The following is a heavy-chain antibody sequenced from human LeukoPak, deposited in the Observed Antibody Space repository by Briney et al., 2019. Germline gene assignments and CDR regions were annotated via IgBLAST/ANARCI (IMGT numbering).Heavy chain of an antibody. D-gene: IGHD3-10*01. J-gene: IGHJ3*02. Sequence: GESLKISCKGSGYRFTEYWIGWVRQMSGKGLECMGIIYPDDSDIRYSTSFQGQVTISADKFISTAYLQWSSLKASDSAMYYCARHARGVNTVRGVNDDFDICGRGKMVTVSS. CDR2: IYPDDSDI. V-gene: IGHV5-51*01. CDR1: GYRFTEYW. CDR3: ARHARGVNTVRGVNDDFDI.